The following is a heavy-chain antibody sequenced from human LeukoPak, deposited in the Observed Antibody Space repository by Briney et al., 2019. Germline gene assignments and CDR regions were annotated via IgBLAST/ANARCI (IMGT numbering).Heavy chain of an antibody. V-gene: IGHV4-59*01. D-gene: IGHD2-8*02. CDR1: GGSISSYY. CDR2: IYYSGST. CDR3: AREGCTGGVCYYFDY. Sequence: SETLSPTCTVSGGSISSYYWSWIRQPPGKGLEWIGYIYYSGSTNYNPSLKSRVTISVDTSKNQFSLKLSSVTAADTAVYYCAREGCTGGVCYYFDYWGQGTLVTVSS. J-gene: IGHJ4*02.